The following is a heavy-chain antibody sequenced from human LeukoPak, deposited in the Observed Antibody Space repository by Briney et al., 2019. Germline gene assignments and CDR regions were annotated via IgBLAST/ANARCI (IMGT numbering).Heavy chain of an antibody. CDR2: INSGNGNI. Sequence: ASVTVSCKASGYTFTSYALHWVRQAPGQRLEWMGWINSGNGNIRYSQKFQGRVTFTGDTSASTAYVELTSLRSEDTAVYYCAREAVTTLRYFDYWGQGTLVTVSS. D-gene: IGHD4-17*01. V-gene: IGHV1-3*01. CDR3: AREAVTTLRYFDY. J-gene: IGHJ4*02. CDR1: GYTFTSYA.